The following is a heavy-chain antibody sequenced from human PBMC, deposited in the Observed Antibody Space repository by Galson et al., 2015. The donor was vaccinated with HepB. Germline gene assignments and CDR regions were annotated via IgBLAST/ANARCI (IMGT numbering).Heavy chain of an antibody. Sequence: SLRLSCAASGFTISTYWMHWVRQAQGKGLVWVSRINGDASSTDYADSERGRFTISRDNAKNTLYLQMNSLRAEDTAVYYCARDRNLYYYNSGGFLSWGRGTLVTVSS. D-gene: IGHD3-22*01. CDR2: INGDASST. J-gene: IGHJ4*02. CDR1: GFTISTYW. CDR3: ARDRNLYYYNSGGFLS. V-gene: IGHV3-74*01.